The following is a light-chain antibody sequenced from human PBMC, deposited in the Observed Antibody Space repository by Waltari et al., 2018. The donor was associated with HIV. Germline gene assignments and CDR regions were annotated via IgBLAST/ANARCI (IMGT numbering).Light chain of an antibody. CDR2: LKSDGSH. Sequence: QIILTQSPSASASPGASDTLICPLSSDHSNFAIAWLQQPPEKGPRYLMKLKSDGSHPKGDGIPDRFSGSSCGAERYLSLCSLHADDEADYSGQTRGMGIVVFGGGTKRTVL. CDR1: SDHSNFA. CDR3: QTRGMGIVV. J-gene: IGLJ3*02. V-gene: IGLV4-69*01.